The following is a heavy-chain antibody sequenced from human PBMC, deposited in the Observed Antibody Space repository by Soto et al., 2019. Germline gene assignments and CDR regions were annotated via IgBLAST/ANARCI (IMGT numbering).Heavy chain of an antibody. CDR1: GFTFSSYS. CDR3: ARVGADIGVVVAATPEIYFDY. V-gene: IGHV3-48*01. J-gene: IGHJ4*02. Sequence: EVQLVESGGGLVQPGGSLRLSCAASGFTFSSYSMNWVRQAPGKGLEWVSYISSSSSTIYYADSVKGRFTISRDKAKNARYLQMNSLRAEDTAVYDCARVGADIGVVVAATPEIYFDYWGQGTLVTVSS. CDR2: ISSSSSTI. D-gene: IGHD2-15*01.